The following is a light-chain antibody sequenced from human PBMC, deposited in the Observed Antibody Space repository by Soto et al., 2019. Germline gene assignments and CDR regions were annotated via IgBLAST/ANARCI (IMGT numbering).Light chain of an antibody. J-gene: IGKJ2*01. CDR1: QSISSW. CDR2: KAS. CDR3: QQYSSYPYT. Sequence: DIQMTQSPSTLSASVGDRVTITCRASQSISSWLAWFQQKPGQAPKLVIYKASSLESGVPSRFSGSGSGTEFTLTISCLQPDDFATYYCQQYSSYPYTFGQGTKLEIK. V-gene: IGKV1-5*03.